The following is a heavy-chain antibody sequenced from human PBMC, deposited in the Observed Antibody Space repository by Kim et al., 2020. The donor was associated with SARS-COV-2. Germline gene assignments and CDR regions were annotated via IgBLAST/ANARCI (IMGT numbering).Heavy chain of an antibody. V-gene: IGHV3-30*04. J-gene: IGHJ4*01. Sequence: GGSLRLSCAASRFIFSSYAMHWVRQAPGKGLEWVAIISYDGSNKYYADSVKGRFTISRDNSKNTLYLQMNSLRAEDTAVYYCAREGSRGYSYGFGFDYWG. CDR3: AREGSRGYSYGFGFDY. CDR2: ISYDGSNK. CDR1: RFIFSSYA. D-gene: IGHD5-18*01.